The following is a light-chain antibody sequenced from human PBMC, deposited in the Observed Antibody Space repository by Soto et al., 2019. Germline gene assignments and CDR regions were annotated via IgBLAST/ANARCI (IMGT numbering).Light chain of an antibody. Sequence: EIVFTQSPGTLSLSPGERATLSCRASQSVSSSYLAWYQQKPGQAPRLIIYGASSRANGIPARFSGSGSGTEFTLTISSLQSEDFAVYDCQQFQNWPPWTFGQGTKVDIK. CDR2: GAS. CDR3: QQFQNWPPWT. V-gene: IGKV3-20*01. J-gene: IGKJ1*01. CDR1: QSVSSSY.